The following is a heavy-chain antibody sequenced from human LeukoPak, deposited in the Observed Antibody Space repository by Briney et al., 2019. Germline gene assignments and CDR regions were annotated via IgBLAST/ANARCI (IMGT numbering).Heavy chain of an antibody. D-gene: IGHD2-8*01. Sequence: ASVKVSCKASGYTFTGYYIHWVRQAPGQGLEWMGRINPSSGGTNFAQKFQGRVTMTRDTSISTAYVELTGLRSDDTAVYYCARDSGTSGGGSWGQGSLVTASS. V-gene: IGHV1-2*06. CDR3: ARDSGTSGGGS. CDR1: GYTFTGYY. CDR2: INPSSGGT. J-gene: IGHJ5*02.